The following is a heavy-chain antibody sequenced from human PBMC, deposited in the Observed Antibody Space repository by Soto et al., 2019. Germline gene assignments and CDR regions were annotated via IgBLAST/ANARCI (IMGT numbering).Heavy chain of an antibody. CDR3: ARSGHNSGFCYYDY. D-gene: IGHD3-22*01. Sequence: QITLKESGPTLVKVTQTVTLTCTFSGFSLSSTGVGVGWFRQPPGKALEGLALINWNDDRRYNPSLKSRLTITKDTSKNQVVLTMTNMDPVDTAAYYCARSGHNSGFCYYDYWGQGTLVTVSS. V-gene: IGHV2-5*01. CDR1: GFSLSSTGVG. J-gene: IGHJ4*02. CDR2: INWNDDR.